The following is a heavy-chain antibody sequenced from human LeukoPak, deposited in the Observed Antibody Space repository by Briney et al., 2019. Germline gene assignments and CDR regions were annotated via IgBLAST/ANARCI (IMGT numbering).Heavy chain of an antibody. V-gene: IGHV3-48*03. CDR2: ISSSGSTI. D-gene: IGHD4-17*01. Sequence: GGSLRLSCAASGFTFSSYEMNWVRQAPGKGLEWVSYISSSGSTIYYADSVRGRFTISRDNAKNSLYLQMNSLRAEDTAVYYCARMFNGDYFRYYMDVWGKGTTVTISS. J-gene: IGHJ6*03. CDR3: ARMFNGDYFRYYMDV. CDR1: GFTFSSYE.